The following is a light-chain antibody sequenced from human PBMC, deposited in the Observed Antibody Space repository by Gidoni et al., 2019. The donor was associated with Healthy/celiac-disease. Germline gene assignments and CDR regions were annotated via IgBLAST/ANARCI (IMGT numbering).Light chain of an antibody. CDR2: EVS. J-gene: IGLJ2*01. CDR1: SSDVGSYNL. Sequence: QSALTQPAPVSGSPGQSITISCTGPSSDVGSYNLVSWYQQHPGKAPKLMIYEVSKRPSGVSNRFSGSKSGNTASLTISGLQAEDEADYYCCSYAGSSTLVFGGGTKLTVL. CDR3: CSYAGSSTLV. V-gene: IGLV2-23*02.